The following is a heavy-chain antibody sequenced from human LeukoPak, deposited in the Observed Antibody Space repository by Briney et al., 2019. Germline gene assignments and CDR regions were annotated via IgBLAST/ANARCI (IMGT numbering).Heavy chain of an antibody. CDR1: GGSFSGYH. Sequence: SETLSLTCAVYGGSFSGYHWSWIRQPPGKGLEWIGEINHSGSTNYNPSLKSRVTISVDTSKNQFSLKLSSVTAADTAVYYCARLYSSGWYNDAFDIWGQGTMVTVSS. D-gene: IGHD6-19*01. CDR2: INHSGST. J-gene: IGHJ3*02. V-gene: IGHV4-34*01. CDR3: ARLYSSGWYNDAFDI.